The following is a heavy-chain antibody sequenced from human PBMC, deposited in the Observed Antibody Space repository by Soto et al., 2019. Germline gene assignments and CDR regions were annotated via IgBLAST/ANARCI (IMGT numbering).Heavy chain of an antibody. D-gene: IGHD6-13*01. CDR3: AREQVLAAAGTAAFDI. CDR2: IYYSGST. V-gene: IGHV4-59*01. J-gene: IGHJ3*02. Sequence: QVQLQESGPGLVKPSETLSLTCTVSGGSISSYYWSWIRQPPGKGLEWIGYIYYSGSTNYNPSHKSRVTISVDTSKNQFSLKLSSVTAADTAVYYCAREQVLAAAGTAAFDIWGQGTMVTVSS. CDR1: GGSISSYY.